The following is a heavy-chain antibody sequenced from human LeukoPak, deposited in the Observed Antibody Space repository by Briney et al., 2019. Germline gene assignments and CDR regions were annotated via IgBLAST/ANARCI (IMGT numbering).Heavy chain of an antibody. CDR1: GFTFSSYA. Sequence: GGSLRLSCAASGFTFSSYAMIWVRQAPGKGLEWISVVSDSGASTYYADSVKGRFTIYRDNSKNPLYLQMNSLRAEDTAVYYCARVGSSSSDFDYWGQGTLVTVSS. V-gene: IGHV3-23*01. J-gene: IGHJ4*02. D-gene: IGHD6-6*01. CDR2: VSDSGAST. CDR3: ARVGSSSSDFDY.